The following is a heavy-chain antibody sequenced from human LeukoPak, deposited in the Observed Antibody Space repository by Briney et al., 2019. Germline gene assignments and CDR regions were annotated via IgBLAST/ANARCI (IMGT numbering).Heavy chain of an antibody. J-gene: IGHJ4*02. CDR1: GGSLSGYY. Sequence: SETLSLTCAVYGGSLSGYYWSWIRQPPGKGLEWIGEINHSGSTNYNPSLKSRVTIPVDPAKNQFSLKLSSVTAADTAMYYCVRDFDYWGQGALVTVSS. CDR2: INHSGST. V-gene: IGHV4-34*01. CDR3: VRDFDY.